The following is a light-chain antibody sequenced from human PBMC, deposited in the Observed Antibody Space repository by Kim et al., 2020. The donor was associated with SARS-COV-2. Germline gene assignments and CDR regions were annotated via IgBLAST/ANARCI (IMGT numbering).Light chain of an antibody. V-gene: IGKV4-1*01. CDR3: HQYATFPYT. CDR1: HTFVHSPNNKNY. Sequence: APSHCRASHTFVHSPNNKNYLAWDQQKPGQPPKLLIYWASTRESGVPDRFSGSGSGTDFTLTISSLQAEDVAVYFCHQYATFPYTFGQGTKLEI. CDR2: WAS. J-gene: IGKJ2*01.